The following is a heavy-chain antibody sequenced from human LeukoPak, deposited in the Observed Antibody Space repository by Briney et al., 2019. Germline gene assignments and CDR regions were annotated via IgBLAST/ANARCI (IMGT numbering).Heavy chain of an antibody. Sequence: PSETLSLTCTVSGGSISSYYWSWIRQPPEKGLEWIGYIYYSGSTNYNPSLKSRVTISVDTFKNQFSLKLSSVTAADTAVYYCARGTVTTEFDYWGQGTLVTVSS. CDR3: ARGTVTTEFDY. V-gene: IGHV4-59*01. CDR2: IYYSGST. CDR1: GGSISSYY. D-gene: IGHD4-17*01. J-gene: IGHJ4*02.